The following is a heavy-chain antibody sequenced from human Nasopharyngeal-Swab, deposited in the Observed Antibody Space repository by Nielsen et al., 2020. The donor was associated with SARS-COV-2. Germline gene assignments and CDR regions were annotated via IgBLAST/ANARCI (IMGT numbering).Heavy chain of an antibody. J-gene: IGHJ5*02. CDR3: ATEFYGSGGYYSNWFDP. V-gene: IGHV1-18*01. Sequence: ASVKVSCTASGYTFTSYGISWVRQAPGQGLEWMGWISAYNGNTNYAQKLQGRVTMTTDTSTSTAYMELRSLRSDDTAVYYCATEFYGSGGYYSNWFDPWGQGTLVTVSS. CDR1: GYTFTSYG. CDR2: ISAYNGNT. D-gene: IGHD3-10*01.